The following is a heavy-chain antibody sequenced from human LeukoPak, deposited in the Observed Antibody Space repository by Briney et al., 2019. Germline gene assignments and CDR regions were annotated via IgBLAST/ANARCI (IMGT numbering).Heavy chain of an antibody. V-gene: IGHV4-39*07. Sequence: SETLSLTCTVSGGSLSSSSYYWGWVRQPPGTGLEWIGSIYYSGSTYYNPSLKSRVTISVDTSKNQFSLKLSSVTAADTAVYYCARDAVVAPVAGKGAQDYWGQGTLVTVSS. CDR1: GGSLSSSSYY. CDR2: IYYSGST. CDR3: ARDAVVAPVAGKGAQDY. D-gene: IGHD6-19*01. J-gene: IGHJ4*02.